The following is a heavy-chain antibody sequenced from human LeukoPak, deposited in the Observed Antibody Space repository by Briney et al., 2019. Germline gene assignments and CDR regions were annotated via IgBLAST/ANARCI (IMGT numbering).Heavy chain of an antibody. CDR3: ARGAYYYDSSGYYPLYFDY. Sequence: ASVKVSCKASGYTFTSYYMHWVRQAPGQGLEWMGIINPSGGSTSYAQKFQGRVTMTRETSTSTVYMELSSLRSEDTAVYYCARGAYYYDSSGYYPLYFDYWGQGTLVTASS. CDR1: GYTFTSYY. CDR2: INPSGGST. V-gene: IGHV1-46*01. D-gene: IGHD3-22*01. J-gene: IGHJ4*02.